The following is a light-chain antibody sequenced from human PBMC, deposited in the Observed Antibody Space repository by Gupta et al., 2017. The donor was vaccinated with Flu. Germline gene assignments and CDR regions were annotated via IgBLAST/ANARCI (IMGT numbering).Light chain of an antibody. CDR2: EAS. CDR1: QSISSR. CDR3: QQYAIYSRT. Sequence: DIRMTQSPSTLSRSVGDRLIITFRASQSISSRLAWYQQKPGKAPNLLIYEASTLQTGVPPRFSGSGSGTEFTLTISSLQPDDVATYYCQQYAIYSRTFGQGTKVELK. V-gene: IGKV1-5*03. J-gene: IGKJ1*01.